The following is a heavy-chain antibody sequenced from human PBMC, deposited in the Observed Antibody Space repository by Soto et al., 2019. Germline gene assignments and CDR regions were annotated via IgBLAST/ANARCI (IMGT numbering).Heavy chain of an antibody. Sequence: SETLSLTCTVSGGSISSYYWSWIRQPPGKGLEWIGYIYYSGSTNYNPSLKSRVTISVDTSKNQFSLKLSSVTAADTAVYYCARQYGDYSFDYWGQGTLVTVSS. CDR2: IYYSGST. D-gene: IGHD4-17*01. CDR1: GGSISSYY. CDR3: ARQYGDYSFDY. V-gene: IGHV4-59*08. J-gene: IGHJ4*02.